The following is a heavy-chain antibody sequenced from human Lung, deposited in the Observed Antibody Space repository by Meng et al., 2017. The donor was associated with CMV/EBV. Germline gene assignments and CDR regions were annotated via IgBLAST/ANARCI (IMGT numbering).Heavy chain of an antibody. J-gene: IGHJ1*01. CDR2: VNHSGGA. CDR1: GGSFSGFH. CDR3: ARLNNRITVFGVPITEGYFKH. D-gene: IGHD3-3*01. V-gene: IGHV4-34*01. Sequence: SXTLSLXCAVSGGSFSGFHWSWIRQPPGKGLEWIGEVNHSGGASYSPSLKNRVTISVDPSKNQFSLRLMSVTAADTAVYYCARLNNRITVFGVPITEGYFKHWXHGTLVTVSS.